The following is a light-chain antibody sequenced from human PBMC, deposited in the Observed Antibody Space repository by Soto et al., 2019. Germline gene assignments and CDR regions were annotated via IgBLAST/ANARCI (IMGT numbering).Light chain of an antibody. CDR2: DVI. J-gene: IGLJ1*01. CDR3: SSYTRSSTLYV. Sequence: QSVLTQPASVSGSPGQSITISCTGTSSDVGGYNYVSWYQQHPDKAPKLMIYDVINRPSGISNRFSGSKSGNTASLTISGLQAEDEADYYCSSYTRSSTLYVFGTGTKLTVL. V-gene: IGLV2-14*01. CDR1: SSDVGGYNY.